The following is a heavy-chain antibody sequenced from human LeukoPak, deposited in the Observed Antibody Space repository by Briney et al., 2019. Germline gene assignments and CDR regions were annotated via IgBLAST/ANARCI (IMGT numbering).Heavy chain of an antibody. CDR2: ISYDGSNK. Sequence: GRSLRLSCAASGFTFSSYAMHWVRQAPGKGLEWVAVISYDGSNKYYADSVKGRFTISRDNSKNTLYLQMNSLRAEDTAVCYCARVSSDTKDIVVVGEGPDYWGQGTLVTVSS. J-gene: IGHJ4*02. D-gene: IGHD2-2*01. V-gene: IGHV3-30-3*01. CDR1: GFTFSSYA. CDR3: ARVSSDTKDIVVVGEGPDY.